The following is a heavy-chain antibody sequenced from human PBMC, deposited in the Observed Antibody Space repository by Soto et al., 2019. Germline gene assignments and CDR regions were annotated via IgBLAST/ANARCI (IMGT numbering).Heavy chain of an antibody. CDR3: ARVPSVVGAWFDP. Sequence: KTSETLSLTCSVSGGPISGDYYWSWIRQSPEKGLEWIGYIYYSGSSYSSPALQSRLSMSLDTSKNQFSLKLRSVTAADTAVYYCARVPSVVGAWFDPWGQGTLVTVSS. CDR1: GGPISGDYY. V-gene: IGHV4-30-4*08. D-gene: IGHD2-2*01. CDR2: IYYSGSS. J-gene: IGHJ5*02.